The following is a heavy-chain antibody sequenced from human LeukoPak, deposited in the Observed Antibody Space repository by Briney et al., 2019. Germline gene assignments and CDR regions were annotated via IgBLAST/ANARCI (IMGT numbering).Heavy chain of an antibody. D-gene: IGHD2-15*01. CDR1: GFIFKNYG. Sequence: PGGSLRLSCAASGFIFKNYGIHWVRQAPGKGLEWVAFIRYDGNNKYYADSVKGRFTISRDNSKNTLYLQMNSLRAEDTAVYYCAKDLGGGPGDYWGQGTLVTVSS. V-gene: IGHV3-30*02. CDR2: IRYDGNNK. J-gene: IGHJ4*02. CDR3: AKDLGGGPGDY.